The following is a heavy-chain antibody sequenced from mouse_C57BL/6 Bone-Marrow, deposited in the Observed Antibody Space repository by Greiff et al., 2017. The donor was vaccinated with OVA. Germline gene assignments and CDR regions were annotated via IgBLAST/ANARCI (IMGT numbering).Heavy chain of an antibody. D-gene: IGHD2-1*01. J-gene: IGHJ3*01. CDR3: ARSTMAPFAY. Sequence: QVQLKQPGAELVMPGASVKLSCKASGYTFTSYWMHWVKQRPGQGLEWIGEIDPSDSYTNYNQKFKGKSTLTVDKSSSTAYMQLSSLTSEDSAVYYCARSTMAPFAYWGQGTLVTVSA. CDR1: GYTFTSYW. V-gene: IGHV1-69*01. CDR2: IDPSDSYT.